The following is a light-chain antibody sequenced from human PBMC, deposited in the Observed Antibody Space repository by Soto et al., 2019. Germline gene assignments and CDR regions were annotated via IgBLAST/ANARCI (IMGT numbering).Light chain of an antibody. CDR2: GAS. V-gene: IGKV3-20*01. CDR1: QSVSSSY. J-gene: IGKJ1*01. CDR3: QQYGSSPPVWT. Sequence: TQSPSTLSLSPGERGTLSCRASQSVSSSYLAWYQQKPGQAPRLLIYGASSRATGIPDRFSGSGSGTDFTLTISRLEPEDFAVYYCQQYGSSPPVWTFGQGTKVEIK.